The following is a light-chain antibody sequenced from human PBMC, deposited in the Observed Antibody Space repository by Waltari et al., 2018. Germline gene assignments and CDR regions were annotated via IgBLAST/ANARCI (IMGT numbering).Light chain of an antibody. CDR1: SSDVGAYNY. V-gene: IGLV2-14*03. CDR3: CSFTRSNSWV. Sequence: HSALAQPASVSGSPGQSITISCTGTSSDVGAYNYVSWYQQHPGKAPRLMLLDVNDRPAGVSYRCAGSKSGNTASLTISGLQAEDEADYYCCSFTRSNSWVFGGGTKLTVL. CDR2: DVN. J-gene: IGLJ3*02.